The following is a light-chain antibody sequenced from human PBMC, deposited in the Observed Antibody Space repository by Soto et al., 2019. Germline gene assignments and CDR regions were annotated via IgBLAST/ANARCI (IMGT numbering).Light chain of an antibody. CDR2: DVS. CDR1: ESISSW. Sequence: DIQMTQSPSTLSASIGDRVTITCRASESISSWLAWYQQKPGKAPKLLIYDVSSLESGVPSRFSGSGSGTEFTLTISSLPPDDFATYYCQQYNSYPWTFGQGTKVEI. J-gene: IGKJ1*01. CDR3: QQYNSYPWT. V-gene: IGKV1-5*01.